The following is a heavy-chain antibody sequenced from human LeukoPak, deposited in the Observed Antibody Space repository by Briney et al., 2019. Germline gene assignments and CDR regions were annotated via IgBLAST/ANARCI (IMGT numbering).Heavy chain of an antibody. CDR3: ARHHRNAYNEYFDV. CDR1: GGSISSSSYY. Sequence: KPSETLSLTCTVSGGSISSSSYYWGWIRQPPGKGLEWIGSIYYSGSTYYNPPLKSRVTISVDLSKNHFSLNLKSVTAADPAVYFCARHHRNAYNEYFDVWGRGTLVTVSS. V-gene: IGHV4-39*01. D-gene: IGHD5-24*01. J-gene: IGHJ2*01. CDR2: IYYSGST.